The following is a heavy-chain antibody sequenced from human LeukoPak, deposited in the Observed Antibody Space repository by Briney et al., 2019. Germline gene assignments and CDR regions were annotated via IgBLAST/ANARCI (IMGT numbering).Heavy chain of an antibody. CDR3: AKGLGFGESRSFDI. Sequence: GGSLRLSCAASGFSFSSYSMNWVRQAPGKGLEWVSAISGSGGSTYYADSVKGRFTISRDNSKNTLYLQMNSLRAEDTAVYYCAKGLGFGESRSFDIWGQGTMVTVSS. CDR2: ISGSGGST. D-gene: IGHD3-10*01. V-gene: IGHV3-23*01. CDR1: GFSFSSYS. J-gene: IGHJ3*02.